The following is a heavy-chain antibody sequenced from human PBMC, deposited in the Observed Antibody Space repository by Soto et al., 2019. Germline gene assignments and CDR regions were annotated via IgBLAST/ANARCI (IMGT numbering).Heavy chain of an antibody. CDR2: IYHSGTT. CDR3: ARDSGYCSGGRCYLDGLDV. Sequence: QVQLRESGPGLLRPSQTLSLTCTVAGGSVNSGAYHWTWIRRHPGKGLEWIGFIYHSGTTYYNPSLKSRVDISMDLSVDQFSLEVTSVNAADTGVYYCARDSGYCSGGRCYLDGLDVWGQGTTVTVSS. D-gene: IGHD2-15*01. CDR1: GGSVNSGAYH. V-gene: IGHV4-31*03. J-gene: IGHJ6*02.